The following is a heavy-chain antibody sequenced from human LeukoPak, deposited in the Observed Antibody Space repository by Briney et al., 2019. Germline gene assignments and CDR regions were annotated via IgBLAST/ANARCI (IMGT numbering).Heavy chain of an antibody. CDR3: ARVYGSRSYVDY. CDR1: GFTFSSYS. J-gene: IGHJ4*02. CDR2: INILSNYI. V-gene: IGHV3-21*04. D-gene: IGHD6-13*01. Sequence: PGGSLRLSCAASGFTFSSYSMNWVRQAPGKGLEWVSSINILSNYIYYADSVKGRFTISRDNAKNSLYLQMNSLRADDTAVFYCARVYGSRSYVDYWGQGTLVTVSS.